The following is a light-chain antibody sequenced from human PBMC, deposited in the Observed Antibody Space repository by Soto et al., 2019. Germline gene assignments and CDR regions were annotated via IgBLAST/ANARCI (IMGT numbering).Light chain of an antibody. J-gene: IGKJ4*01. V-gene: IGKV3-11*01. Sequence: EIVLTQSPATLSSSPGERATLSCRASQSVSSYLAWYQQKPGQAPRLLIYDASNRATGIPARFSGSGSGTDFTVTISSLEPEDFAVYYCQQRSNWPLTFGGGTKV. CDR1: QSVSSY. CDR2: DAS. CDR3: QQRSNWPLT.